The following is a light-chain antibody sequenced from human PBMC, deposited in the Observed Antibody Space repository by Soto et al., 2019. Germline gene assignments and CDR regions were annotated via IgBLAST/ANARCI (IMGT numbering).Light chain of an antibody. Sequence: EIVMTQSPATLSVSPLEIATLSFMASQSVTGRLAWYQQKRGQAPRLLIYGTSTRATGIPARFSGSGSGTEFTLTIGSLQSEDFAVYYCQQYDNWPLTFGGGTKVDIK. CDR1: QSVTGR. CDR3: QQYDNWPLT. CDR2: GTS. V-gene: IGKV3-15*01. J-gene: IGKJ4*01.